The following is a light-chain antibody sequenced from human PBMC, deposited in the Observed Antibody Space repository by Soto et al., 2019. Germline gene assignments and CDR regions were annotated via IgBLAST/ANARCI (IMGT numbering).Light chain of an antibody. Sequence: QSALTQPASVSGSPGQSITMSCTGTSSDIGGYNFVSWYQQHPGKAPKLMIYEVSKRPSGVSNRFSGSKSGNTASLTISGLQAEDEADYYCSSYTSSSSGVFGGGTKLTAL. J-gene: IGLJ2*01. V-gene: IGLV2-14*01. CDR2: EVS. CDR3: SSYTSSSSGV. CDR1: SSDIGGYNF.